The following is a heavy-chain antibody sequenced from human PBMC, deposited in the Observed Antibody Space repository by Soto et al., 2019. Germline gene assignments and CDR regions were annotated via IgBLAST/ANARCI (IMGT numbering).Heavy chain of an antibody. V-gene: IGHV3-30-3*01. D-gene: IGHD3-16*02. CDR2: ISYDGSNK. CDR3: ARDLILSYDYVWGSYRNYYGMDV. Sequence: GGSLRLSCAASGFTFSSYAMHWVRQAPGKGLEWVAVISYDGSNKYYADSVKGRFTISRDNSKNTLYLQMNSLRAEDTAVYYCARDLILSYDYVWGSYRNYYGMDVWGQGTTVTVSS. J-gene: IGHJ6*02. CDR1: GFTFSSYA.